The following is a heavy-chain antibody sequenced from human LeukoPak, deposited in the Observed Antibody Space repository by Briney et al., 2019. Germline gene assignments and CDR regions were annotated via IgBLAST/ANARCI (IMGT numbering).Heavy chain of an antibody. V-gene: IGHV3-53*01. D-gene: IGHD5-12*01. Sequence: GGSLRLSCAASGFTVSSNYMSWVRQAPGKGLEWVSVIYSGGSTYCADSVKGRFTISRDNSKNTLYLQMNSLRAEDTAVYYCARGRGYSGYDLGYWGQGTLVTVSS. CDR1: GFTVSSNY. CDR2: IYSGGST. CDR3: ARGRGYSGYDLGY. J-gene: IGHJ4*02.